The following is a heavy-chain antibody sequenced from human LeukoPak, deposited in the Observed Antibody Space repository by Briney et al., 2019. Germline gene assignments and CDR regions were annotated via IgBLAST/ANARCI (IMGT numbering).Heavy chain of an antibody. CDR2: INPNSGGT. V-gene: IGHV1-2*06. CDR1: GYTFTGYY. D-gene: IGHD6-13*01. Sequence: ASVKVPCKASGYTFTGYYMHWVRQAPGQGLEWMGRINPNSGGTNYAQKFQGRVTMTRDTSISTAYMELSRLRSDDTAVYYCVIAAAGTEITFDYWGQGTLVTVSS. CDR3: VIAAAGTEITFDY. J-gene: IGHJ4*02.